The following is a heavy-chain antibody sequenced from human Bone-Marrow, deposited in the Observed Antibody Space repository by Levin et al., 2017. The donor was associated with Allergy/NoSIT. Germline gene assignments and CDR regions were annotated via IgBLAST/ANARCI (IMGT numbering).Heavy chain of an antibody. CDR1: GDSISSGDFY. Sequence: SQTLSLTCIVSGDSISSGDFYWSWIRQPPGKGLEWIGYIFYTGNTYSNPSLKSRVTISVDTSKNQFSLELRSVTATDTAVYYCARGQSIVAARPDWFDPWGQGTLVTVSS. V-gene: IGHV4-30-4*01. CDR2: IFYTGNT. D-gene: IGHD6-6*01. CDR3: ARGQSIVAARPDWFDP. J-gene: IGHJ5*02.